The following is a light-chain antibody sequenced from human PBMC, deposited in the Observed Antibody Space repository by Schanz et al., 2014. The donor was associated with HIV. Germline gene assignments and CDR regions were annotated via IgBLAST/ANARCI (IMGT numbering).Light chain of an antibody. Sequence: EIVLTQSPGTLSLSPGERGTLSCRASQSVKSNFIGWYQQKPGQAPRLLIFGASNRATGIPDRFSGGVSGTDFTLTISRLEPEDFAVYYCQHYGSSPPYTFGQGTKLEIK. CDR3: QHYGSSPPYT. V-gene: IGKV3-20*01. CDR2: GAS. CDR1: QSVKSNF. J-gene: IGKJ2*01.